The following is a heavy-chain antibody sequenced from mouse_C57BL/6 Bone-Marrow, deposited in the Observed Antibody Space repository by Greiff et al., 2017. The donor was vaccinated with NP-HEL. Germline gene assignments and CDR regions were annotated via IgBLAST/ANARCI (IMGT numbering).Heavy chain of an antibody. CDR3: ARSPLWLTGAWFAY. J-gene: IGHJ3*01. D-gene: IGHD4-1*01. Sequence: VQLQQSGPELVKPGASVKIPCKASGYTFTDYNMDWVKQRHGKSLEWIGDINPHYGGTIYNPKFKGKATLTVDNSTITDYMELRSLTSEDTAVYYCARSPLWLTGAWFAYWGQGTLVTVSA. CDR2: INPHYGGT. CDR1: GYTFTDYN. V-gene: IGHV1-18*01.